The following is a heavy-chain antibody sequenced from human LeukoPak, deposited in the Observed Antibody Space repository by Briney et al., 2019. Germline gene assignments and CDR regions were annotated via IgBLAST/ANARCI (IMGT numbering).Heavy chain of an antibody. CDR2: ITPSDGA. Sequence: GASVKVSCESSGYTFTAYAVHWVRQAPGQGLELMGWITPSDGANYAKKFQGRVTMTRDTSMSTAYMDLNRLTSDDTAVYFCARDRYGDGFAHFDYWGQGTLVTVSS. J-gene: IGHJ4*02. V-gene: IGHV1-2*02. CDR3: ARDRYGDGFAHFDY. D-gene: IGHD5-24*01. CDR1: GYTFTAYA.